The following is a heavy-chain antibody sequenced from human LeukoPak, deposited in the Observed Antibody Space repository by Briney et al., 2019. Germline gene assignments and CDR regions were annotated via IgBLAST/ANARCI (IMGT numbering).Heavy chain of an antibody. J-gene: IGHJ5*02. CDR2: IHYSGST. D-gene: IGHD3-3*01. V-gene: IGHV4-31*03. CDR1: GGSISSGGYF. CDR3: ARDRNSGVTVFGVPRGGRFDP. Sequence: PSETLSLTCTVSGGSISSGGYFWSWIRQLPGKGLEWIGSIHYSGSTYYSPSLKSRVTISVDTSKNQFSLTLSSVTAADTAVYYCARDRNSGVTVFGVPRGGRFDPWGQGTLVTVSS.